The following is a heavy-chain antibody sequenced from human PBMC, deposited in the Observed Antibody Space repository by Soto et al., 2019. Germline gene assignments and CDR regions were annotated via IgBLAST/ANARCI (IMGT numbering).Heavy chain of an antibody. CDR3: ARDRTVLRFLEWLSPPYYYGMDV. CDR1: GFTFSIYG. D-gene: IGHD3-3*01. J-gene: IGHJ6*02. V-gene: IGHV3-33*08. Sequence: PGGSLRLSCTASGFTFSIYGMHWVRHAPGKGLEWVAVIWYDGSNKYYADSVKGRFTISRDNSKNTLYLQMNSLRAEDTAVYYCARDRTVLRFLEWLSPPYYYGMDVWGQGTTVTVSS. CDR2: IWYDGSNK.